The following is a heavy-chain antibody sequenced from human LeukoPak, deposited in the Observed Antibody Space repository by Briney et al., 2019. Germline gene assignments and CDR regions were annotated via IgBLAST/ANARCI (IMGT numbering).Heavy chain of an antibody. D-gene: IGHD5-18*01. J-gene: IGHJ4*02. V-gene: IGHV1-69*13. CDR1: GGTFSSYA. Sequence: GASVKVSCKASGGTFSSYAISWVRQAPGQGLEWMGGIIPIFGTANYAQKFQGRVTITADESTSTAYMELGSLRSEDTAVYYCAREGYSYAFAYWGQGTLVTVSS. CDR3: AREGYSYAFAY. CDR2: IIPIFGTA.